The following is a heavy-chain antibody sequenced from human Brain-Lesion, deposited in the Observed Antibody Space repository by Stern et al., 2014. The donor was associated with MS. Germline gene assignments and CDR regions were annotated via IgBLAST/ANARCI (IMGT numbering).Heavy chain of an antibody. CDR2: INPNTGGT. D-gene: IGHD3-3*01. V-gene: IGHV1-2*02. CDR3: ARDQRGITIFGVVTDYYYLGMDV. J-gene: IGHJ6*02. Sequence: VQLVESGAEVKKPGASVKVSCKTSGYIFTGSSIHWVRQAPGQGLEWMAWINPNTGGTKYAQKFQGRVTMSRDTSISTACVELSSLTSDDTAVYYCARDQRGITIFGVVTDYYYLGMDVWGQGTTVTVSS. CDR1: GYIFTGSS.